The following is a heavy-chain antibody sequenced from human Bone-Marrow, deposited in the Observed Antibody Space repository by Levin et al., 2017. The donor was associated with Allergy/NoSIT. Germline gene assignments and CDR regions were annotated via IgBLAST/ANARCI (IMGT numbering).Heavy chain of an antibody. CDR3: ATHRRIDNSGNYLFDQ. Sequence: NAGGSLRLSCTVSGGSINNYYWSWIRQPPGKGLEWVGYIYYSGSTSYNPSLKSRVTMSADTSKNQYSLKLSSVTGADTAVYYCATHRRIDNSGNYLFDQWGQGTLVTVSS. CDR2: IYYSGST. D-gene: IGHD3-10*01. CDR1: GGSINNYY. V-gene: IGHV4-59*01. J-gene: IGHJ4*02.